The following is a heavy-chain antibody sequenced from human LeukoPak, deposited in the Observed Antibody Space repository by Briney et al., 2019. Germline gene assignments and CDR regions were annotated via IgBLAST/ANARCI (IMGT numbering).Heavy chain of an antibody. Sequence: GRSLRLSCAVSGFTFSSYAMHWVRQAPGKGLEWVAVISYDGSNKYYADSVKGRITISRDNSKNTLYLQMNSLRAGDTAVYYCAKGHRITMVRGVIDPFDYWGQGTLVTVSS. CDR1: GFTFSSYA. V-gene: IGHV3-30-3*01. CDR2: ISYDGSNK. J-gene: IGHJ4*02. CDR3: AKGHRITMVRGVIDPFDY. D-gene: IGHD3-10*01.